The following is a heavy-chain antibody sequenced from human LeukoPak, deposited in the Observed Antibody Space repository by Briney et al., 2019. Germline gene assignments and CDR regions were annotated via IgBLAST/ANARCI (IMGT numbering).Heavy chain of an antibody. V-gene: IGHV4-59*08. D-gene: IGHD5-12*01. CDR1: GGSISSYY. CDR2: IYYSGST. Sequence: PSETLSLTCTVSGGSISSYYWSWIRQPPGKGLEWIGYIYYSGSTNYNPSLKSRVTIPVDTSKNQLSLKLSSVTAADTAVYYCARPGYSGYDSDPFYNYWGQGTLVTVSS. J-gene: IGHJ4*02. CDR3: ARPGYSGYDSDPFYNY.